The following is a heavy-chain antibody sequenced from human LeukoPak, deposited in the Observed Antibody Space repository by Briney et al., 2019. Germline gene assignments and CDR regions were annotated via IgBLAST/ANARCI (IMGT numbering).Heavy chain of an antibody. V-gene: IGHV4-39*06. CDR1: GGSISSGSYY. J-gene: IGHJ4*02. CDR3: ARAPEYGLYYFDY. Sequence: PSETLSLTCTVSGGSISSGSYYWGWIRQPPGKGLEWIGNIYYSGSTYYNPSLKSRVSISVDTSKNQFPLKLTSVTAADTAVYYCARAPEYGLYYFDYWGQGTLVTVSS. CDR2: IYYSGST. D-gene: IGHD1-14*01.